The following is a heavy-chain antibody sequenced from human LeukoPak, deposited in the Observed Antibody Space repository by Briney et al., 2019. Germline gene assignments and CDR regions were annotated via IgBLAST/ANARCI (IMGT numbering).Heavy chain of an antibody. Sequence: GGSLRLSCAASGFNFNMYSMHWVRQAPGKGLEWVSYIINSGKTIYYTDSGKGRFTISRDNAKNSPFLQMNSLRVEDTAVYYCARAGSYYNSFEFWGQGTMVTVSS. V-gene: IGHV3-48*04. CDR2: IINSGKTI. CDR1: GFNFNMYS. CDR3: ARAGSYYNSFEF. D-gene: IGHD1-26*01. J-gene: IGHJ3*01.